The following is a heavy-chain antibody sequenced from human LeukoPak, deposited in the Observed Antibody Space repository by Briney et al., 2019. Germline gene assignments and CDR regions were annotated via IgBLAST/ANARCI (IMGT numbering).Heavy chain of an antibody. CDR2: INPNSGGT. J-gene: IGHJ4*02. Sequence: ASVKVSCKASGYTFTGYYMHWVRQAPGQGLEWMGWINPNSGGTNYAQKFQGRVTMTRDTSISTAYMELSRLRSDDTAVYYCARAPYGSGSYYNVNWGQGTLVTVSS. CDR3: ARAPYGSGSYYNVN. V-gene: IGHV1-2*02. CDR1: GYTFTGYY. D-gene: IGHD3-10*01.